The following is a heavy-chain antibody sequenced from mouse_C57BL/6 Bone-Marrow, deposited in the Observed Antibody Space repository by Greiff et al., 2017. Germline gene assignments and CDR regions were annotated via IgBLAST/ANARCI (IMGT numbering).Heavy chain of an antibody. CDR3: AKGRMWYFDV. J-gene: IGHJ1*03. CDR2: IYPGGGYT. Sequence: VQLQQSGAELVRPGTSVKMSCKASGYTFTNYCIGWAKQRPGHGLEWIGDIYPGGGYTNYNEKFKGKATLTADKSSSTAYMQFSSLTSEDSAIYYCAKGRMWYFDVWGTGTTVTVSS. V-gene: IGHV1-63*01. CDR1: GYTFTNYC.